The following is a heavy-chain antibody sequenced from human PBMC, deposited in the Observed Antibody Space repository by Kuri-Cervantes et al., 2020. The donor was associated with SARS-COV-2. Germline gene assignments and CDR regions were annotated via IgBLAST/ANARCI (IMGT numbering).Heavy chain of an antibody. D-gene: IGHD6-6*01. CDR3: ARQRGTSSYSYYGMDV. V-gene: IGHV5-51*01. J-gene: IGHJ6*02. CDR1: GYSFTSHW. Sequence: GGSLRLSCKGSGYSFTSHWIGWLRQMPGKGLEWMGIIYPGDSDTTYSPSFQGQVTISADKSISTAYLQWSSLKASDTAIYYCARQRGTSSYSYYGMDVWGQGTTVTVSS. CDR2: IYPGDSDT.